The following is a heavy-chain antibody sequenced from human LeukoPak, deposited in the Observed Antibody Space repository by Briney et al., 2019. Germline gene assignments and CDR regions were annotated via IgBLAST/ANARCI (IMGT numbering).Heavy chain of an antibody. CDR1: GGSISSYY. CDR2: IYTSGST. J-gene: IGHJ6*03. V-gene: IGHV4-4*07. CDR3: ARVVVVVEEGIDYYMDV. D-gene: IGHD2-15*01. Sequence: KASETLSLTCTVSGGSISSYYWSWIRQPAGKGLEWIGRIYTSGSTNYNPSLKSRVTMSVDTSKNQFSLKLSSVTAADTAVYYCARVVVVVEEGIDYYMDVWGKGTTVTISS.